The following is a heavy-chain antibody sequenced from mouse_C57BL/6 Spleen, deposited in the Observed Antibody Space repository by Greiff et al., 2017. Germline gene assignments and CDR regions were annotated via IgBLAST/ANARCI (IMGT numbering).Heavy chain of an antibody. J-gene: IGHJ4*01. CDR3: AISFPYYDYDYAMDY. CDR1: GYAFSSSW. CDR2: IYPGDGDT. D-gene: IGHD2-4*01. Sequence: QVQLQQSGPELVKPGASVKISCKASGYAFSSSWMNWVKQRPGKGLEWIGRIYPGDGDTNYNGKFKGQATLTAVKSSSTAYLQLSRLTSEDSAVYFCAISFPYYDYDYAMDYWGQGTSVTVSA. V-gene: IGHV1-82*01.